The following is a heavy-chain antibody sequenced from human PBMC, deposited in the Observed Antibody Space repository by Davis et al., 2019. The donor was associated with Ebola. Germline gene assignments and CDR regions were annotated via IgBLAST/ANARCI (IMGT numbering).Heavy chain of an antibody. CDR1: GFTFSSYW. D-gene: IGHD1-26*01. J-gene: IGHJ5*02. CDR2: IKQGGDER. V-gene: IGHV3-7*01. CDR3: VRVYSGSYDP. Sequence: PGGSLRLSCAASGFTFSSYWMSWVRQAPGKGLEWVANIKQGGDERYYVDSMKGRFIISRDDAKNSLYLQMNSLRAEDTAVYYCVRVYSGSYDPWGQGTLVTVSS.